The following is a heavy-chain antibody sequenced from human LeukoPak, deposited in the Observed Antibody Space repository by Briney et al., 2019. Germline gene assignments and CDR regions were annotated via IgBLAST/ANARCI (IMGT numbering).Heavy chain of an antibody. Sequence: SETLSLTCGVYGGSFSTYYWTWIRQPPGKGLEWIGEINHSGSTNYNPSLKSRVTISVDTSKNQFSLKLSSVTAADTAVYYCARGGRVRGSSPPLDYWGQGTLVTVSS. D-gene: IGHD2-2*01. CDR3: ARGGRVRGSSPPLDY. CDR1: GGSFSTYY. CDR2: INHSGST. V-gene: IGHV4-34*01. J-gene: IGHJ4*02.